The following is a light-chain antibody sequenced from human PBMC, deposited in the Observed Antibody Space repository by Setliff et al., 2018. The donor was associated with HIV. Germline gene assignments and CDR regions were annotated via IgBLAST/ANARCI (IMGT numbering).Light chain of an antibody. J-gene: IGLJ1*01. CDR3: SSYASSNSYV. CDR1: GSAVGGYNY. Sequence: QSALTQPASVSGSPGQSITISCAGTGSAVGGYNYVSWYQQHPGKAPKLMIYEITKRPSGVPDRFSGSKSGNTASLTVSGLQAEDEADYYCSSYASSNSYVFGTGTKVTVL. CDR2: EIT. V-gene: IGLV2-8*01.